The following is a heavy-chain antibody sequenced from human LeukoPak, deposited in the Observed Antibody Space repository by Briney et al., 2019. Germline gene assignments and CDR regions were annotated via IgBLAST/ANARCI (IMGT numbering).Heavy chain of an antibody. J-gene: IGHJ4*02. D-gene: IGHD2-15*01. Sequence: PSQTLSLTCTVSGGSISSGDYYWSWIRQPPGKGLEWIGYIYNNGRTYYNPSLKSRVTISVDTSKNQIYLKLSSVTAADTAVYYCARDRRSGEDSNFWGQGTLVTVSS. CDR3: ARDRRSGEDSNF. CDR1: GGSISSGDYY. CDR2: IYNNGRT. V-gene: IGHV4-30-4*01.